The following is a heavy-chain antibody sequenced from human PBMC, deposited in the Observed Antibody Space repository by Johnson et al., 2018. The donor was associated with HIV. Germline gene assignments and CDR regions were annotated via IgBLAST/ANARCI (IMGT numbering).Heavy chain of an antibody. CDR3: ARDSGNDAFDI. Sequence: QVKLVESGGGVVQPGRSLRLSCAASGFTFSSYAMHWVRQAPGKGLEWVSAISGSGGSTYYADSVKGRFTLSRDSSKSTLYLQMNSLRTEDTAVYYCARDSGNDAFDIWGQGTMVTVSS. D-gene: IGHD4-23*01. CDR1: GFTFSSYA. J-gene: IGHJ3*02. V-gene: IGHV3-NL1*01. CDR2: ISGSGGST.